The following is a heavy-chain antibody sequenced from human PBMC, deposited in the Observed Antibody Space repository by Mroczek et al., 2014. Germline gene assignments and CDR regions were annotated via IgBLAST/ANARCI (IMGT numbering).Heavy chain of an antibody. V-gene: IGHV3-21*01. D-gene: IGHD2-15*01. Sequence: VQLVESGGGLVKPGGSLRLSCAASGFTFSSYSMNWVRQAPGKGLEWVSSISSSSSYIYYADSVKGRFTISRDNAKNSLYLQMNSLRAEDTAVYYCARDAVGYCSGGSCYSDDAFDIWGQGTMVTVSS. CDR1: GFTFSSYS. J-gene: IGHJ3*02. CDR2: ISSSSSYI. CDR3: ARDAVGYCSGGSCYSDDAFDI.